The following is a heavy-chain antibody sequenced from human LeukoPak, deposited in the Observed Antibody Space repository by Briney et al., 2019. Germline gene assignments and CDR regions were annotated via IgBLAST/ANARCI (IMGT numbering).Heavy chain of an antibody. D-gene: IGHD3-10*01. Sequence: GGSLRLSCAASGFTFSSYAMSWVRQAPGKGLEWVSAISGSGGSTYYADSVKGRFTISRDNSKNTLYLQMNSLRAEDTAVYYCAKRGYYYGSGSWIPYYYMDVWGKGTTVTISS. CDR3: AKRGYYYGSGSWIPYYYMDV. V-gene: IGHV3-23*01. J-gene: IGHJ6*03. CDR1: GFTFSSYA. CDR2: ISGSGGST.